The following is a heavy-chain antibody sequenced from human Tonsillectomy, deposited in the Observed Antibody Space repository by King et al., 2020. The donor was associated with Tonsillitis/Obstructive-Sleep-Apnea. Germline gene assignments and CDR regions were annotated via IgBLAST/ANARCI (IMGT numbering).Heavy chain of an antibody. CDR2: IYYNGST. J-gene: IGHJ6*03. CDR1: GGSISSYY. Sequence: VQLQESGPGLVKPSETLSLTCTVSGGSISSYYWSWIRQPPGKGLEWIGYIYYNGSTNYNPSLKSRDTISVDTSKNQFSLKLSSVTAADTAVYYCARVAKNDFWSGYYSYYYMDVWGKGTTVTVSS. V-gene: IGHV4-59*01. D-gene: IGHD3-3*01. CDR3: ARVAKNDFWSGYYSYYYMDV.